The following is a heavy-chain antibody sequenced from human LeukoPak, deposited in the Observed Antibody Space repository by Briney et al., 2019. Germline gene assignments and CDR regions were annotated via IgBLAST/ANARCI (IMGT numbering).Heavy chain of an antibody. D-gene: IGHD3-3*01. V-gene: IGHV1-18*01. J-gene: IGHJ6*03. CDR1: GGTFSSYA. CDR3: ARMDFWSGYFPYYMDV. CDR2: ISAYNGNT. Sequence: ASVKVSCKASGGTFSSYAISWVRQAPGQGLEWMGWISAYNGNTNYAQKLQGRVTMTTDTSTSTAYMELRSLRSDDTAVYYCARMDFWSGYFPYYMDVWGKGTTVTVSS.